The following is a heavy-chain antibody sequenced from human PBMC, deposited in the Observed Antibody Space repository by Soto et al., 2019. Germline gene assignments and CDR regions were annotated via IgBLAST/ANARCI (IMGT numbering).Heavy chain of an antibody. J-gene: IGHJ4*02. CDR1: GGTFSSYT. D-gene: IGHD3-10*01. Sequence: SVKVSCKASGGTFSSYTISWVRQAPGQGLEWMGRIIPTLGIANYAQKFQGRVTITADKSTSTAYMELSSLRSEDTAVYYCARVSDYYGSGSYYSDYWGQGTLVTVSS. CDR3: ARVSDYYGSGSYYSDY. CDR2: IIPTLGIA. V-gene: IGHV1-69*02.